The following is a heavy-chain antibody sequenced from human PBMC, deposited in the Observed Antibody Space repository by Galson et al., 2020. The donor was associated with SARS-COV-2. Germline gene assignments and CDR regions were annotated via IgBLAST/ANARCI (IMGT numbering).Heavy chain of an antibody. J-gene: IGHJ4*02. V-gene: IGHV1-2*02. D-gene: IGHD6-13*01. Sequence: GESLKISCKASGYTFTGYYIHWVRQAPGQGLEWMGWINPNNGGTNYAPSFQGRVTMTRDTSISTAYMELTRLRSDDTGVYYCARGPNSSWYYFDYWGQGTLVTVSS. CDR3: ARGPNSSWYYFDY. CDR2: INPNNGGT. CDR1: GYTFTGYY.